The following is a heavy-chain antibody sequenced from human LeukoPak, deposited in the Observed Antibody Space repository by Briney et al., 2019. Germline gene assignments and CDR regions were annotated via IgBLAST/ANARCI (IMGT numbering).Heavy chain of an antibody. CDR3: ARGIYGDYKGNWFDP. CDR2: IIPILGIA. CDR1: GGTFSSYA. J-gene: IGHJ5*02. Sequence: SVKVSCKASGGTFSSYAISWVRQAPGQGLEWMGRIIPILGIANYAQEFQGRVTITADKSTSTAYMELSSLRSEDTAVYYCARGIYGDYKGNWFDPWGQGTLVTVSS. V-gene: IGHV1-69*04. D-gene: IGHD4-17*01.